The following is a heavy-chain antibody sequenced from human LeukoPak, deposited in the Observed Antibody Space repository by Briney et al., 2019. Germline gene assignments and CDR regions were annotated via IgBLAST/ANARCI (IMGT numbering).Heavy chain of an antibody. D-gene: IGHD3-10*01. V-gene: IGHV3-53*01. CDR3: AKDQGTGSGSYSWGYFDF. CDR1: GFAVSSNY. J-gene: IGHJ4*02. CDR2: ISNDGDT. Sequence: SGGSLRLSCAASGFAVSSNYMSRVRQGPGKGLECVSVISNDGDTYYADSVKGRFTISRDNSKNTLYLQMNSLRAEDTAAYYCAKDQGTGSGSYSWGYFDFWGQGTLVTVSS.